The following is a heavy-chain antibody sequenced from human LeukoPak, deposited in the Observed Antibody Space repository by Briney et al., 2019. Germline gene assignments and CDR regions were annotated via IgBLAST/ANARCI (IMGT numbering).Heavy chain of an antibody. CDR3: ARDTDYDSRSI. D-gene: IGHD5-12*01. V-gene: IGHV3-21*01. CDR2: ISSSSGYI. CDR1: GYTFSIYS. J-gene: IGHJ3*02. Sequence: PGGSLRLSCAASGYTFSIYSMNWVRQAPGRWLEWVSSISSSSGYIYYADPVKGRFTISRDNAKNSLYLQMNSLRAEDTAVYYCARDTDYDSRSIWGQGTMVTVSS.